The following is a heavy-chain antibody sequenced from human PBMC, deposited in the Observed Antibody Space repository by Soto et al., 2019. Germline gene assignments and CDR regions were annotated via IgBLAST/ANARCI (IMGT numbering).Heavy chain of an antibody. CDR3: AKAEYTAALPGL. CDR1: GFIFSTHW. CDR2: IEDDGRRT. Sequence: EVQLVESGGGLVQPGGSLRLSCEASGFIFSTHWMHWVRQVPGKGLDWVARIEDDGRRTDYADSVKGRFTISRDNAKSTLFLQLNYLRVEDTATYHCAKAEYTAALPGLWGRGILVTVSS. D-gene: IGHD2-15*01. J-gene: IGHJ4*02. V-gene: IGHV3-74*01.